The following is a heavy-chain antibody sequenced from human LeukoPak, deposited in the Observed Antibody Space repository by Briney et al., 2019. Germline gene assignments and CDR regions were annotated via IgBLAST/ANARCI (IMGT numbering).Heavy chain of an antibody. V-gene: IGHV3-7*03. Sequence: GGSLRLSCAASGFTFSTYWMSWVRQAPGKGLEWVANIKEDESEKYYVDSVKGRFTISRDNAQNSLNLQMNSLRVEDTAVYFCARDPGAFPYFFDYWGQGTLVTVSS. CDR2: IKEDESEK. CDR1: GFTFSTYW. D-gene: IGHD4/OR15-4a*01. CDR3: ARDPGAFPYFFDY. J-gene: IGHJ4*02.